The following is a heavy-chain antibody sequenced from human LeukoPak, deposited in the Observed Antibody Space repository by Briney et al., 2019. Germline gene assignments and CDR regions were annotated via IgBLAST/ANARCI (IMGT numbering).Heavy chain of an antibody. Sequence: SETLSLTCTVSGGSISSGGYYWSWIRQPPEKGLEWIGYIYCSGSTYYNPSLKSRVTISVDTSKKQFSLKLNSVTAADTAVYYCARLTSTVTTPLEFDYWGQGTLVTVSS. CDR2: IYCSGST. J-gene: IGHJ4*02. V-gene: IGHV4-31*03. D-gene: IGHD4-17*01. CDR1: GGSISSGGYY. CDR3: ARLTSTVTTPLEFDY.